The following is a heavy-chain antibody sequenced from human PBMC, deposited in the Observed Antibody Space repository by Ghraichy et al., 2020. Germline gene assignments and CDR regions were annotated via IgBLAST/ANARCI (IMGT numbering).Heavy chain of an antibody. Sequence: GESLNISCAASGFTFSSHWMHWVRQAPGKGLVWVSRINSDGTITNYADSVKGRFTISRDNVENTLYLQMNSLRAEDTAVYYCARAGGDYGDYKFDYWGQGTLVTVSS. CDR3: ARAGGDYGDYKFDY. D-gene: IGHD4-17*01. J-gene: IGHJ4*02. V-gene: IGHV3-74*01. CDR2: INSDGTIT. CDR1: GFTFSSHW.